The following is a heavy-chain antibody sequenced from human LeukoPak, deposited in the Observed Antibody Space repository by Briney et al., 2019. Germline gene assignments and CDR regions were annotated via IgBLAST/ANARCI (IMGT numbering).Heavy chain of an antibody. V-gene: IGHV4-39*01. CDR1: GGSISSSSYY. J-gene: IGHJ4*02. D-gene: IGHD5-12*01. CDR3: ARDPGTGYADY. Sequence: SETLSLTCTVSGGSISSSSYYWGWIRQPPGKGLEWIGSIYYSGSTYYNPSLKSRVTVSGDTSKSQFSLKLTSVTAADTAVYYCARDPGTGYADYWGQGTLVTVSS. CDR2: IYYSGST.